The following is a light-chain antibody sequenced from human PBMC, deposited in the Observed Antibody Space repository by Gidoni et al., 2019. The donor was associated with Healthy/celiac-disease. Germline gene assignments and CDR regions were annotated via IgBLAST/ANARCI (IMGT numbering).Light chain of an antibody. Sequence: DLVMPPSPLSLPVTPGEPASISCRSSQSLLHSNGYNYLDWYLQKPGQSPQLLIYLGSNRASGVPDRFSGSGSGTDFTLKISRVEAEDVGVYYCMQALQTPIFTFXPXTKVDIK. J-gene: IGKJ3*01. CDR1: QSLLHSNGYNY. V-gene: IGKV2-28*01. CDR3: MQALQTPIFT. CDR2: LGS.